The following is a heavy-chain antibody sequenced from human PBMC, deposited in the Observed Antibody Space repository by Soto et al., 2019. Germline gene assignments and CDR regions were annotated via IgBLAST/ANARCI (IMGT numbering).Heavy chain of an antibody. CDR3: AKDLHYDFWSGYFDY. J-gene: IGHJ4*02. CDR1: GFTFDDYA. D-gene: IGHD3-3*01. CDR2: ISWNSGSI. Sequence: GGSLRLSCAASGFTFDDYAMHWVRQAPGKGLEWVSGISWNSGSIGYADSVKGRFTISRDNAKNSLYLQMNSLRAEDTALYYCAKDLHYDFWSGYFDYWGQGTLVTVSS. V-gene: IGHV3-9*01.